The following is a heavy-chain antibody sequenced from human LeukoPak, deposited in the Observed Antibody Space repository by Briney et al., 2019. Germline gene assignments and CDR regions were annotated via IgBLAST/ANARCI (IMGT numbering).Heavy chain of an antibody. CDR2: VYYSGST. D-gene: IGHD2-15*01. Sequence: SETLSLTCSVSGGSISTYYWSWIRQPPGKGLEWIGYVYYSGSTNYNPSLKSRVTISVDTSKNQFSLKLSSVTAADTAVYYCARVLFDTVDYWGQGTLVTVSS. CDR1: GGSISTYY. CDR3: ARVLFDTVDY. V-gene: IGHV4-59*01. J-gene: IGHJ4*02.